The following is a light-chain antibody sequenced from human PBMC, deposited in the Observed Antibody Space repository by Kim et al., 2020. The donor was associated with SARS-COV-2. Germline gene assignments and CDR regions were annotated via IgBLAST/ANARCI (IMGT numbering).Light chain of an antibody. J-gene: IGKJ2*01. CDR2: GAS. CDR1: QSVSSSY. Sequence: IVLTQSPGSLSLSPGERATLSCRASQSVSSSYLAWYQQKPGQAPRLLIYGASSRAAGIPDRFSGSESGTDFTLTISRLEPEDFAVYYCQQYGTSPPYAFGQGTKLEI. CDR3: QQYGTSPPYA. V-gene: IGKV3-20*01.